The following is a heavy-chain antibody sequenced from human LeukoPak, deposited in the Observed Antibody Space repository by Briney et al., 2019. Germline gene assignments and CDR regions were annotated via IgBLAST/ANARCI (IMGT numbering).Heavy chain of an antibody. D-gene: IGHD2-2*01. CDR1: GYTFTTYS. V-gene: IGHV1-18*01. Sequence: ASVKVSCMESGYTFTTYSLAWVRQAPGQSLEWMGWISVNNGGTNYAQSFQDRVTLTRDTSTNTAYLELRSLRSDDTAIIYCATATQPRGYFLHWGQGTLVTVSS. CDR3: ATATQPRGYFLH. J-gene: IGHJ1*01. CDR2: ISVNNGGT.